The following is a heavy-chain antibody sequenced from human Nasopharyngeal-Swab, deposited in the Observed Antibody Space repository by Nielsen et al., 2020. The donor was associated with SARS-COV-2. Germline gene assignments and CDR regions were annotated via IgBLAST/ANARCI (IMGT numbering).Heavy chain of an antibody. CDR3: ARADDYCSSTSCYWGGFDY. V-gene: IGHV3-53*04. CDR1: GFTVSSNY. Sequence: GGSLRLSCAASGFTVSSNYMSCVLQSPGKGLELVSVIYSGGSTYYADSVKGRFTISRHNSKNTLYLQMNSLRAEDTAVYYCARADDYCSSTSCYWGGFDYWGQGTLVTVSS. D-gene: IGHD2-2*01. CDR2: IYSGGST. J-gene: IGHJ4*02.